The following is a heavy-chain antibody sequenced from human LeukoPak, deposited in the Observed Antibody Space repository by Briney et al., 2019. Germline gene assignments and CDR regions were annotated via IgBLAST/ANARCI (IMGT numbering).Heavy chain of an antibody. Sequence: AASVKVSCKASGYTFTSYGISWVRQAPGQGLEWMGWINTNTGNPTYVQGFTGRFVFSLDTSVSTAYLQISSLKSEDTAVYYCARGNYDILTGPNNWFDPWGQGTLVTVSS. CDR2: INTNTGNP. CDR1: GYTFTSYG. D-gene: IGHD3-9*01. CDR3: ARGNYDILTGPNNWFDP. V-gene: IGHV7-4-1*02. J-gene: IGHJ5*02.